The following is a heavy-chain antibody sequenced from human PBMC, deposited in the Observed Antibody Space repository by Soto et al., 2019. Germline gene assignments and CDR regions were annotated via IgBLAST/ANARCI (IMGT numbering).Heavy chain of an antibody. V-gene: IGHV3-30*03. CDR1: RFTFSSYG. CDR3: ARSGITMVRGVIPLDY. D-gene: IGHD3-10*01. CDR2: ISYDGGNK. J-gene: IGHJ4*02. Sequence: GGSLRLSCAASRFTFSSYGMHWVRQAPGKGLEWVAVISYDGGNKYYADSVKGRFTISRDNSKNTLYLQMNSLRAEDTAVYYCARSGITMVRGVIPLDYWGQGTLVTVSS.